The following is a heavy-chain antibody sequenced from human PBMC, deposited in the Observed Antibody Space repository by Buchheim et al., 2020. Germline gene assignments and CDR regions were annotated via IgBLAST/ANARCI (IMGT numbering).Heavy chain of an antibody. D-gene: IGHD3-3*01. CDR2: INAGNGNT. CDR1: GYTFTSYA. V-gene: IGHV1-3*01. J-gene: IGHJ6*02. CDR3: ARVTNRYYYYGMDV. Sequence: QVQLVQSGAEVKKPGASVKVSCKASGYTFTSYAMHWVRQAPGQRLEWMGWINAGNGNTKYSQKLQGRVTITRDTSASTAYMALSSLRSEDTAVYYCARVTNRYYYYGMDVWGQETT.